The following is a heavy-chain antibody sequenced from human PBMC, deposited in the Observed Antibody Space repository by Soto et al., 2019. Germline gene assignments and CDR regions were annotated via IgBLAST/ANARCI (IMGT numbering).Heavy chain of an antibody. Sequence: ASVKVSCKASGGPFSSYAISLVRQAPGQGLEWMGGIIPIFGTANYAQKFQGRVTITADESTSTAYMELSSLRSEDTAVYYCARDRYNWNCNWFDPWGQGTMVTVSS. J-gene: IGHJ5*02. CDR1: GGPFSSYA. CDR3: ARDRYNWNCNWFDP. CDR2: IIPIFGTA. D-gene: IGHD1-7*01. V-gene: IGHV1-69*13.